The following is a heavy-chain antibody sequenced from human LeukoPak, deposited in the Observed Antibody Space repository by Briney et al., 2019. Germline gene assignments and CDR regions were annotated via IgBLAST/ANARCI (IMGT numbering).Heavy chain of an antibody. CDR3: ARFEYSSSSYAFDI. J-gene: IGHJ3*02. CDR1: GGSISSYY. V-gene: IGHV4-59*01. CDR2: IYYSGST. Sequence: SETLSLNCTVSGGSISSYYWSWIRQPPGKGLEWIGYIYYSGSTNYNPSLKSRVTISVDTSKNQFSLKLSSVTAADTAVYYCARFEYSSSSYAFDIWGQGTMVTVSS. D-gene: IGHD6-6*01.